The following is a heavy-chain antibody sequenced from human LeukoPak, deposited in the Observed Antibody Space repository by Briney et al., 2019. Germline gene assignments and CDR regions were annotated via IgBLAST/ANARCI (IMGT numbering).Heavy chain of an antibody. Sequence: GRSLRLSCAASGFTFSSYAMHWVRQAPGKGLEWVAVISYDGSNKYYADSVKGRFTISRDNSKNTLYLQMNSLRAEDTAVYYCARDNAGSDAFDIWGQGTMVTVSS. J-gene: IGHJ3*02. CDR3: ARDNAGSDAFDI. D-gene: IGHD2-2*01. CDR1: GFTFSSYA. V-gene: IGHV3-30-3*01. CDR2: ISYDGSNK.